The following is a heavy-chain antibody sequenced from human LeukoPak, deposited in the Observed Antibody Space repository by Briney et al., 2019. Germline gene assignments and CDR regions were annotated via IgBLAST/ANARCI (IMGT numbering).Heavy chain of an antibody. J-gene: IGHJ4*02. CDR2: ISYDGSNK. CDR1: GFTFSSYG. V-gene: IGHV3-30*18. CDR3: AKDRGDIVVVPAAMTMGPFDY. D-gene: IGHD2-2*01. Sequence: GGSLRLSCAASGFTFSSYGMHWVRQAPGKGLEWVAVISYDGSNKYYADSVKGRFTISRDNSKNTLYLQMNSLRAEDTAVYYCAKDRGDIVVVPAAMTMGPFDYWGQGTLVTVSS.